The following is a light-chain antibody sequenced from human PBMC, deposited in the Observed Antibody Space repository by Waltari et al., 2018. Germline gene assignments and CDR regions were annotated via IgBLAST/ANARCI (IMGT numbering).Light chain of an antibody. CDR1: STDLGPNY. CDR2: DNK. V-gene: IGLV1-51*01. J-gene: IGLJ3*02. Sequence: QSVLTHPPSVSAPPGQQVTIPCSGSSTDLGPNYVHLYQQLPGPAPQLLIYDNKKRTSGIPDRFSGSKSATSATLAITGIQTGDEAEYFCGTWDSSLSIGVFGGGTKLTVL. CDR3: GTWDSSLSIGV.